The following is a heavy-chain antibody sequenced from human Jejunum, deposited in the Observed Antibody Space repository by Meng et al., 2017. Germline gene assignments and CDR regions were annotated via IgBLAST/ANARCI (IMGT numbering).Heavy chain of an antibody. Sequence: QVHLVESGGGVVQPGRSLRLSCAASGFTFSSLGMHWVRQAPGKGLEWVAVVWYDGSDKYYADSVKGRFTISRDNSKNTMYLQMNSLRAEDTAVYYCARGYGDYTYYFDYWGQGTLVTVSS. CDR2: VWYDGSDK. D-gene: IGHD4-17*01. J-gene: IGHJ4*02. CDR1: GFTFSSLG. CDR3: ARGYGDYTYYFDY. V-gene: IGHV3-33*01.